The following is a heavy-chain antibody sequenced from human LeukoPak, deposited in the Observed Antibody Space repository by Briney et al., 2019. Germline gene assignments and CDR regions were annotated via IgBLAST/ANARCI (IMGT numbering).Heavy chain of an antibody. CDR1: GFTFSTYS. Sequence: GGSLRLSCAASGFTFSTYSMNWVRQAPGKGLEWVSSISSSSYIYYADSVKGRFTISRDNAKNSLYLQMNSLRAEDTAVYYSARGLEGSGWYEKDYWGQGTLVTVSS. CDR2: ISSSSYI. V-gene: IGHV3-21*01. D-gene: IGHD6-19*01. J-gene: IGHJ4*02. CDR3: ARGLEGSGWYEKDY.